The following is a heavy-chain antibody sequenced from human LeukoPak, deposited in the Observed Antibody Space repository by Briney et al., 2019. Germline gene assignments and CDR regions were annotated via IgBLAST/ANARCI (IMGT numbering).Heavy chain of an antibody. CDR2: ISSSGSGGNT. D-gene: IGHD4-23*01. CDR3: ARGRPHGNDY. Sequence: GGSLRLSRAASGVTLSSYAMSWARQAPGKGLEWVSGISSSGSGGNTYYADSVKGRFSISRDNAKNTLYLQMNSLRVEDTAVYYCARGRPHGNDYWGQGTLVTVSS. J-gene: IGHJ4*02. CDR1: GVTLSSYA. V-gene: IGHV3-23*01.